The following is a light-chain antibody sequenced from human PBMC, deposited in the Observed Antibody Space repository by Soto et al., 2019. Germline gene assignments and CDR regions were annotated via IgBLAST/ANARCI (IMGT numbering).Light chain of an antibody. CDR3: QSYDSTLSARYV. Sequence: QSVVTQPPSASGTPGQRVTISCSGSSSNIGSNTLNWYQQLPGTAPKLLIYSDDQRPSGVPDRFSGSKSGTSASLAISGLQSEDEADYYCQSYDSTLSARYVFGTGTKLTVL. CDR2: SDD. CDR1: SSNIGSNT. V-gene: IGLV1-44*01. J-gene: IGLJ1*01.